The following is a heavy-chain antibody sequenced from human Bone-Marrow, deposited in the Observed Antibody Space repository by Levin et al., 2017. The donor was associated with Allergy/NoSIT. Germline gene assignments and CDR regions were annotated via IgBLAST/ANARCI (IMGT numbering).Heavy chain of an antibody. CDR2: ISWNSGSI. CDR1: GFTFDDYA. J-gene: IGHJ4*02. D-gene: IGHD3-10*01. CDR3: AKVYGTMVRGGPFDY. Sequence: PGGSLRLSCAASGFTFDDYAMHWVRQAPGKGLEWVSGISWNSGSIGYADSVKGRFTISRDNAKNSLYLQMNSLRAEDTALYYCAKVYGTMVRGGPFDYWGQGTLVTVSS. V-gene: IGHV3-9*01.